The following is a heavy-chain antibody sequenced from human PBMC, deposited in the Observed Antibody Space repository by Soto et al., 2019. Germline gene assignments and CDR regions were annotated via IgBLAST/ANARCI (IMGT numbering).Heavy chain of an antibody. CDR2: INAGNGNT. V-gene: IGHV1-3*01. CDR3: ARMGLLEGALDY. Sequence: ASVKVSCKASGYTFTSYSMHWVLQAPGQRLEWMGWINAGNGNTKYSQKFQGRVTITRDTSASTAYMELSSLRSEDTAVYYCARMGLLEGALDYWGQGTLVTVSS. CDR1: GYTFTSYS. J-gene: IGHJ4*02. D-gene: IGHD2-15*01.